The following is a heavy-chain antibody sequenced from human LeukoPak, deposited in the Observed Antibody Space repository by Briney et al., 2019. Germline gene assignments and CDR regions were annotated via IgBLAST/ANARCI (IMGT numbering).Heavy chain of an antibody. Sequence: SQTLSLTCAVSGGSISSGGYSWRWIRQPPGKGLEWIGYIYHSGSTYYNPSLKSRVTISVDRSKNQFSLKLSSVTAADTAVYYCARAIAARAYTPYFDYWGQGTLVTVSS. D-gene: IGHD6-6*01. CDR2: IYHSGST. J-gene: IGHJ4*02. V-gene: IGHV4-30-2*01. CDR1: GGSISSGGYS. CDR3: ARAIAARAYTPYFDY.